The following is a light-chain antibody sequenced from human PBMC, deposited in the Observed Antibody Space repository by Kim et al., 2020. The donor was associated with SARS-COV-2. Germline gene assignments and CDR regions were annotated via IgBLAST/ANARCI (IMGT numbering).Light chain of an antibody. CDR2: DNG. CDR3: RSYDGGRNNWV. V-gene: IGLV1-40*01. Sequence: TSSSAGTSNTVAGYNVHCYQQHPATAPNHLIYDNGSRPSGGPHRFSGSKSGSSASPPIAGLHAEDDAAYYCRSYDGGRNNWVFGGGTQLTVL. CDR1: TSNTVAGYN. J-gene: IGLJ3*02.